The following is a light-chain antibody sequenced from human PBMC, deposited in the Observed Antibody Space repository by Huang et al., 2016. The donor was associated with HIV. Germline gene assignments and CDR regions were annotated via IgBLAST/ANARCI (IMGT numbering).Light chain of an antibody. CDR2: GAS. V-gene: IGKV3-15*01. CDR3: QQYNEWPQS. J-gene: IGKJ4*01. CDR1: QSVSSN. Sequence: EIVMTQSPATLSVSPGERATLSCRASQSVSSNLAWYQQKPGQASRLLIYGASARATGVAAKFSGSVSGTEFTLTISSLRSEDFAIYFCQQYNEWPQSFGGGTKVEIK.